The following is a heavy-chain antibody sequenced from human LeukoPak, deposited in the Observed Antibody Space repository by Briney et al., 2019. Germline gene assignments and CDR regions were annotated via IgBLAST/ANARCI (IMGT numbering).Heavy chain of an antibody. J-gene: IGHJ3*02. Sequence: ASVKVSCKTSGYNFIDYYVYWVRQAPGQRLEWMGWINPNGGGTNYAQKFQGRVTMTRDTSITTAYMELSSLRSDDTAVYFCARLRFSDAFDIWGQGTMVTVSS. CDR2: INPNGGGT. CDR3: ARLRFSDAFDI. D-gene: IGHD3-3*01. CDR1: GYNFIDYY. V-gene: IGHV1-2*02.